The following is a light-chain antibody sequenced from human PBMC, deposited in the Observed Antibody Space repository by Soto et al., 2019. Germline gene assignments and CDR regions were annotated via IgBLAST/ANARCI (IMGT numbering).Light chain of an antibody. Sequence: ETVMTQSPATLSVSPGERATLSCRASQSVNSNLAWYQQKLGQAPRVLIFGASTRATGIPARFNGSGSGTEFSLTINSLQSEDFAVYYCQEYNTWPWTFGQGTKVDIK. J-gene: IGKJ1*01. CDR2: GAS. CDR1: QSVNSN. V-gene: IGKV3-15*01. CDR3: QEYNTWPWT.